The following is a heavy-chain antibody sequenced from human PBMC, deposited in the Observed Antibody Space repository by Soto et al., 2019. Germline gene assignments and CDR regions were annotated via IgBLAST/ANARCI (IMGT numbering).Heavy chain of an antibody. D-gene: IGHD2-2*01. Sequence: VQLVQSGAEVKNPGASVKVSCKASGYPFTDSYLHWVRQAPGQGLEWMGWINPKTGDTKYAEKFRGWVTLTRDTAINTAYMDLSRVKYADTAMYFCARDQSNSSSCPFDFWGQGTLVAVSS. J-gene: IGHJ4*02. CDR1: GYPFTDSY. V-gene: IGHV1-2*04. CDR3: ARDQSNSSSCPFDF. CDR2: INPKTGDT.